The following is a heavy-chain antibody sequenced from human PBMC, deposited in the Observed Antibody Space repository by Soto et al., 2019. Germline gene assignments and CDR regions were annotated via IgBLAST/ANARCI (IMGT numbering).Heavy chain of an antibody. V-gene: IGHV1-2*02. CDR3: ARGGYLSTIFGVVHGP. D-gene: IGHD3-3*01. CDR1: GYAFTGYY. J-gene: IGHJ5*02. CDR2: INPNSGGT. Sequence: ASVKVSCKASGYAFTGYYMHWVRQAPGQGLEWMGWINPNSGGTNYAQKFQGRVTMTRDTSISTAYMELSRLRSDDTAVYYCARGGYLSTIFGVVHGPWGQGTLVTVSS.